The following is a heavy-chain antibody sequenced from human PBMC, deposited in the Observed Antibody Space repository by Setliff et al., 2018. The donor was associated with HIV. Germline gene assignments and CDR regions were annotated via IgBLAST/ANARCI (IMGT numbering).Heavy chain of an antibody. CDR3: ASGGHRLHDY. CDR2: IYYSGGT. D-gene: IGHD1-26*01. Sequence: PSETLSLTCTVSGGCISSSSYYWGWIRQPPGKGLEWIGTIYYSGGTYYKSSLKSRLIISLDTSKNQFSLNLRSVTAADTAVYFCASGGHRLHDYWGQGTLVTVSS. CDR1: GGCISSSSYY. V-gene: IGHV4-39*07. J-gene: IGHJ4*02.